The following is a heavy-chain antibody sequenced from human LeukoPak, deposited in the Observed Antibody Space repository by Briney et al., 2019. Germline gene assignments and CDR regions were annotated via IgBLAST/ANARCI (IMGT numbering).Heavy chain of an antibody. CDR1: GGTFSSYA. D-gene: IGHD1-26*01. CDR3: VRVVGATRGAGWFDP. Sequence: GASVKVSCKASGGTFSSYAISWVRQAPGQGLEWMGGIIPIFGTANYAQKFQGRVTITADKSTSTAYMELSSLRSEDTAVYYCVRVVGATRGAGWFDPWGQGTLVTVSS. J-gene: IGHJ5*02. CDR2: IIPIFGTA. V-gene: IGHV1-69*06.